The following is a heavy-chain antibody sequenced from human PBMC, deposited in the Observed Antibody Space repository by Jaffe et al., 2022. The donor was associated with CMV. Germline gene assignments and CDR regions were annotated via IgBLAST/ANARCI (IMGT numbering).Heavy chain of an antibody. CDR2: IYYSGST. V-gene: IGHV4-59*08. CDR1: GGSISSYY. D-gene: IGHD5-12*01. J-gene: IGHJ4*02. CDR3: ARGSYGLPDSYFDY. Sequence: QVQLQESGPGLVKPSETLSLTCTVSGGSISSYYWSWIRQPPGKGLEWIGYIYYSGSTNYNPSLKSRVTISVDTSKNQFSLKLSSVTAADTAVYYCARGSYGLPDSYFDYWGQGTLVTVSS.